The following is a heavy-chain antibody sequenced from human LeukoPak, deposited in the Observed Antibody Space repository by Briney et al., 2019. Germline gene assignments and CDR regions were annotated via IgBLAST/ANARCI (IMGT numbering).Heavy chain of an antibody. CDR3: ARARFPTEYSGYGPDPGFFDY. V-gene: IGHV4-39*01. CDR1: GGSISSSSYY. D-gene: IGHD5-12*01. CDR2: IYYSGST. Sequence: SETLSLTCTVSGGSISSSSYYWGWIRQPPGKGLEWIGSIYYSGSTYYNPSLKSRVTISVDTSKNQFSLKLSSVTAADTAVYYCARARFPTEYSGYGPDPGFFDYWGQGTLVTVSS. J-gene: IGHJ4*02.